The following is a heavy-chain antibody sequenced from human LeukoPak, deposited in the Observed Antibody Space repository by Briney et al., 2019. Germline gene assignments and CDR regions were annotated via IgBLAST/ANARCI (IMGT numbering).Heavy chain of an antibody. Sequence: SETLSLTCAVYGGSFSGYYWSWIRQPPGKGLEWIGEINHSGSTNYNPSLKSRVTISVDTSKNQFSLQLSSVTAADTAVYYCARGPTGSTWYGRPFDYWGQGTLVTVSS. CDR3: ARGPTGSTWYGRPFDY. D-gene: IGHD6-13*01. CDR2: INHSGST. J-gene: IGHJ4*02. V-gene: IGHV4-34*01. CDR1: GGSFSGYY.